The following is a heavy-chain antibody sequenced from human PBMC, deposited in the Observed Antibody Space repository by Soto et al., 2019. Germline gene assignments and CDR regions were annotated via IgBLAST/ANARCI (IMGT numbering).Heavy chain of an antibody. J-gene: IGHJ1*01. V-gene: IGHV3-30-3*01. Sequence: QVQLVESGGGVVQPGRSLRLSCAVSGFSLSDRVMHWVRQAPGKGLEWVSLISHDESNKDYIESVKGRFSVSRDTSKNTLCLQMNSLRPEDTAVYYCAREDESSGHAGTFHHWGQGTLVTVS. CDR3: AREDESSGHAGTFHH. CDR2: ISHDESNK. CDR1: GFSLSDRV. D-gene: IGHD3-22*01.